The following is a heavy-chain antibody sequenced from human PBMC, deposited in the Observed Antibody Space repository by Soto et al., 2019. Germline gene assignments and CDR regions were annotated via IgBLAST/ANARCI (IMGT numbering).Heavy chain of an antibody. J-gene: IGHJ4*02. CDR1: GFSLTTSEVC. CDR2: IHWDDDE. Sequence: SGPTLVNPTQTLTLTCTFSGFSLTTSEVCVAWIRQPPGEALEWLALIHWDDDERYNPSLKSRLTITKDTSKNQVVLTMTDMDPVDTATYYCAHRLAYTGYDPFDYWGQGILVTVSS. V-gene: IGHV2-5*02. D-gene: IGHD5-12*01. CDR3: AHRLAYTGYDPFDY.